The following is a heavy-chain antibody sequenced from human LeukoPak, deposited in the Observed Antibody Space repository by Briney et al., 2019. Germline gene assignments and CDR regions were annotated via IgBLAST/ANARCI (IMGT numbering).Heavy chain of an antibody. J-gene: IGHJ4*02. V-gene: IGHV4-39*07. D-gene: IGHD2-8*02. CDR1: GGSLSSSGSY. Sequence: SETLSLTCTVSGGSLSSSGSYWGWIRQPPGKGLEWVGNIYYSGSTYYNPSLKSRVTISVDTSKNQFSLKLNSVTAADTAVYYCARSGYSTGWYSKAVDYWGQGTLVTVSS. CDR3: ARSGYSTGWYSKAVDY. CDR2: IYYSGST.